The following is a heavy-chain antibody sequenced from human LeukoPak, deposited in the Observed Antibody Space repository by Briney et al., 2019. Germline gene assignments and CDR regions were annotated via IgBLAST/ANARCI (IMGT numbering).Heavy chain of an antibody. CDR1: GYTFTSYG. CDR2: ISAYNGNT. D-gene: IGHD1-26*01. V-gene: IGHV1-18*01. Sequence: ASVKVSCKASGYTFTSYGISWVRQAPGQGLEWTGWISAYNGNTNYAQKLQGRVTMTTDTSTSTAYMELRSLRSDDTAVYYCARDRGSIVGAHHYYYYMDVWGKGTTVTVSS. CDR3: ARDRGSIVGAHHYYYYMDV. J-gene: IGHJ6*03.